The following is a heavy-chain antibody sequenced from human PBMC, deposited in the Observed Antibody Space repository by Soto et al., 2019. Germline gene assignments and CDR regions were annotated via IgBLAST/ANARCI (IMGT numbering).Heavy chain of an antibody. D-gene: IGHD2-2*01. V-gene: IGHV5-51*01. CDR3: ARDYCSRTTRHAFDY. CDR1: GYRFTNYW. J-gene: IGHJ4*02. Sequence: GESLKISCKGSGYRFTNYWIGWVRQMPGKGLEWMGIIYPGDSDTRYSPSFQGQVTISADKSINTAYLQWSSLKASDTAMYYCARDYCSRTTRHAFDYWGQGTHVTVSS. CDR2: IYPGDSDT.